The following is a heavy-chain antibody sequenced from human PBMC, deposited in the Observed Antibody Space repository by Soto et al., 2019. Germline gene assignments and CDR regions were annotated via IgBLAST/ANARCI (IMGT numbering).Heavy chain of an antibody. Sequence: PGGSLRLSCAASGFTVSSNYMSWVRQAPGKGLEWVSVIYSGGSTYYADSVKGRFTISRDNSKNTLYPQMNSLRAEDTAVYYCAGFRVIFGVVTYDAFDIWGQGTMVTVSS. J-gene: IGHJ3*02. V-gene: IGHV3-53*01. D-gene: IGHD3-3*01. CDR3: AGFRVIFGVVTYDAFDI. CDR1: GFTVSSNY. CDR2: IYSGGST.